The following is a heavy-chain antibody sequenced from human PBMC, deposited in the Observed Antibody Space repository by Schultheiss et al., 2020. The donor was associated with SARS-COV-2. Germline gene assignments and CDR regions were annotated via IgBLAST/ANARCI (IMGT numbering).Heavy chain of an antibody. V-gene: IGHV3-21*01. CDR1: GFSFSGSG. CDR3: ARDPAVGGTGRASYYYGMDV. J-gene: IGHJ6*02. D-gene: IGHD6-19*01. CDR2: ISSTSTYI. Sequence: GGSLRLSCVTSGFSFSGSGIYWVRQAPGKGLEWVSSISSTSTYIYYADSVKGRFTISRDNAKNSLYLQMNSLRAEDTAIYYCARDPAVGGTGRASYYYGMDVWGQGTTVTVSS.